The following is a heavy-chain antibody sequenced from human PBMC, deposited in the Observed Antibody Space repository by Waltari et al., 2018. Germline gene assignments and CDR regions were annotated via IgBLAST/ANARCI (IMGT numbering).Heavy chain of an antibody. CDR2: IYYSGGT. J-gene: IGHJ4*02. CDR3: ARQRGAVRGVMSEFDY. V-gene: IGHV4-39*01. CDR1: GGSISSRSYY. Sequence: QLQLQESGPGLVKPSETLSLTCTVSGGSISSRSYYWGWIRQPPGKGLEWIGGIYYSGGTYYNPSLKSRVTISVDTSRNQFSLKLSSVTAADTAVYYCARQRGAVRGVMSEFDYWGQGTLVTVSS. D-gene: IGHD3-10*01.